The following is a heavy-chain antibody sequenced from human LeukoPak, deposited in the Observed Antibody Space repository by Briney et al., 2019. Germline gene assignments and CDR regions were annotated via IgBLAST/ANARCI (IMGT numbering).Heavy chain of an antibody. CDR3: ARLRRNSDRSGYYYYYDY. CDR2: ISVGSNYI. V-gene: IGHV3-21*01. D-gene: IGHD3-22*01. CDR1: GYTFSSYS. J-gene: IGHJ4*02. Sequence: GGSLRLSCAASGYTFSSYSINWVRQAPGKGLEWVSSISVGSNYIYYADSVRGRFSISRDDARNSLYLQMNSLRGDDTAVYYCARLRRNSDRSGYYYYYDYWGQGTLVTVSS.